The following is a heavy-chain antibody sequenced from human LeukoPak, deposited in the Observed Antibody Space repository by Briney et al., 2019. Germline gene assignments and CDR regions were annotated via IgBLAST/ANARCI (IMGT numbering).Heavy chain of an antibody. D-gene: IGHD5-18*01. CDR3: ARAGYSYGTGYYFDY. CDR1: GGSISSYY. Sequence: RSETLSLTCTVSGGSISSYYWSWIRLPPGKGLEWIGYIYYTGATYYNPSLKSRVTISLDTSKNQFSLTLSSVTAADAAVYYCARAGYSYGTGYYFDYWGQGALVSVSS. CDR2: IYYTGAT. V-gene: IGHV4-59*01. J-gene: IGHJ4*02.